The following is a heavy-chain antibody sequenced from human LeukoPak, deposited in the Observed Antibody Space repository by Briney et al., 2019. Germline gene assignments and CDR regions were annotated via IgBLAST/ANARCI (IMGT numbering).Heavy chain of an antibody. D-gene: IGHD6-19*01. V-gene: IGHV4-4*02. CDR2: IHHSGGT. CDR3: ATSQWPVLDFQR. CDR1: GGSVSRNW. J-gene: IGHJ1*01. Sequence: SETLSLTCAVSGGSVSRNWWSWVRQPPGKGLEWIGEIHHSGGTNYNPSLKSRVTMSLDKSNNQFSLKLSSVTAADTAVYYCATSQWPVLDFQRWGQGTLVTVSS.